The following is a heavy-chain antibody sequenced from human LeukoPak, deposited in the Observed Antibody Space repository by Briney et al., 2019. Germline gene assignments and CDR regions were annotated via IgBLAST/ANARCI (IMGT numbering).Heavy chain of an antibody. CDR3: ARDRGRGYDLNELDY. V-gene: IGHV4-31*03. D-gene: IGHD5-12*01. Sequence: SETLSLTCTVSGGSISSGGYSWSWIRQHPGEGLEWIGYIYYSGSTYYNPSLKSRVTISVDTSKNQFSLKLSSVTAADTAVYYCARDRGRGYDLNELDYWGQGTLVTVSS. CDR1: GGSISSGGYS. CDR2: IYYSGST. J-gene: IGHJ4*02.